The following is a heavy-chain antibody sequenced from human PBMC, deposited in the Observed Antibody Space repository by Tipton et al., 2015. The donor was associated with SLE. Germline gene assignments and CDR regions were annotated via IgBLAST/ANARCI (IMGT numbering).Heavy chain of an antibody. Sequence: TLSLTCSVSGVSIRSYYWSWIRQSPGKGLEWIGYIYNSGSTNSNPSLKSRVTMSLDTSNNQFSLKLSSVTAADTAVYYCARDSSHYYVSGSYSLLDVWGKGTTVTVSS. D-gene: IGHD3-10*01. CDR3: ARDSSHYYVSGSYSLLDV. CDR2: IYNSGST. CDR1: GVSIRSYY. J-gene: IGHJ6*04. V-gene: IGHV4-59*01.